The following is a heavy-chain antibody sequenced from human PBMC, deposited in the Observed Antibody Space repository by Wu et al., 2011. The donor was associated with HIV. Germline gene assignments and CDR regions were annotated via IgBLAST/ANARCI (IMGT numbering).Heavy chain of an antibody. D-gene: IGHD3-16*01. CDR1: GYTFIGYY. CDR3: VREAPFVA. CDR2: INPNSGGT. J-gene: IGHJ5*02. V-gene: IGHV1-2*02. Sequence: VQLVQSGAEVKKPGASVKVSCKTSGYTFIGYYIYWVRQAPGQGLEWMGWINPNSGGTDYAQKFQDRVTMTRDTAISTAYMDLSRLRSDDTAVYYCVREAPFVAWGQGTLVAVSS.